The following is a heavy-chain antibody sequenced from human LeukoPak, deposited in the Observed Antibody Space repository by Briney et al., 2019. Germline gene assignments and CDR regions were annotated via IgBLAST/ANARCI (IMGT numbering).Heavy chain of an antibody. D-gene: IGHD4-23*01. J-gene: IGHJ4*02. CDR1: GFTFSSYA. CDR3: AKDNYGGNGALDY. CDR2: ISGSGGST. V-gene: IGHV3-23*01. Sequence: GGSLRLSCAASGFTFSSYAMSWVRQAPGKGLEGVSAISGSGGSTYYADSVKGRFTISRDNSKNTLYLQMNSLRAEDTAVYYCAKDNYGGNGALDYWGQGTLVTVSS.